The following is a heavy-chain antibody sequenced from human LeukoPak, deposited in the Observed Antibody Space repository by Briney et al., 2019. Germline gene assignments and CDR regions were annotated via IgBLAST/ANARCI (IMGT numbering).Heavy chain of an antibody. CDR1: GFTFSSYW. V-gene: IGHV3-7*01. D-gene: IGHD3-22*01. CDR2: IKQDGSEK. J-gene: IGHJ6*03. CDR3: ARVVAGSSSGNSNYMDV. Sequence: GGSLRLSCAASGFTFSSYWMSWVRQAPGKGLEWVANIKQDGSEKYYVDSVKGRFTISRDNAKNSLYLQMNSLRAEDTAVYYCARVVAGSSSGNSNYMDVWGKGTTVTVSS.